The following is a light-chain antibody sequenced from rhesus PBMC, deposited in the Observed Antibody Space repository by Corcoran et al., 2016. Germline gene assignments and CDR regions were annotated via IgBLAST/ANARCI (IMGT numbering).Light chain of an antibody. CDR3: QVWDTLFNHFI. V-gene: IGLV3-40*01. CDR2: ADL. CDR1: KIGSKS. J-gene: IGLJ1*01. Sequence: SYELTQARSVSVSPGQTARITCEGEKIGSKSVQWYQQKPPQAPALVIYADLERPSGIPARFSGSSSGNSATLTISGVEAGDEADYYWQVWDTLFNHFIFCAGTRLTVL.